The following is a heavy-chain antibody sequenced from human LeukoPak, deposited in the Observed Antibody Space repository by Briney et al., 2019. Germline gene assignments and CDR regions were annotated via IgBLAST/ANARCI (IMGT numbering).Heavy chain of an antibody. CDR1: GYTFTSYG. J-gene: IGHJ5*01. CDR3: ARDNSVRDEAWWFNS. Sequence: EASVKVSCKASGYTFTSYGISWVRQAPGQGLEWMGGIIPIFGTANYAQKFQGRVTITADKSTSTAYMELSSLRSEDTAVYYCARDNSVRDEAWWFNSWGQGTLVTVSS. CDR2: IIPIFGTA. D-gene: IGHD5-24*01. V-gene: IGHV1-69*06.